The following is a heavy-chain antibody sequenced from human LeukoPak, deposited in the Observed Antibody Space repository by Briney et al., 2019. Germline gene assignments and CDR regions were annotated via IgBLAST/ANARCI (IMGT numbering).Heavy chain of an antibody. CDR3: AREKKTEWTTGAFDM. Sequence: GGSLRLSCAASGFTFSDYWMSWIRQAPGKGLEWVSYISSRGSTIYYADSVRGRFTISRDNAKNSLYLQMNSLRAEDTAVYYCAREKKTEWTTGAFDMWGQGTLVIVSS. D-gene: IGHD3-3*01. J-gene: IGHJ3*02. CDR1: GFTFSDYW. CDR2: ISSRGSTI. V-gene: IGHV3-11*01.